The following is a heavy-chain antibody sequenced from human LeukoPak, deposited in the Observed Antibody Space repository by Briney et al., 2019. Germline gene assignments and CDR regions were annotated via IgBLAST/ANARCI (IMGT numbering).Heavy chain of an antibody. D-gene: IGHD2-15*01. CDR2: ISSRGSNI. V-gene: IGHV3-48*03. J-gene: IGHJ4*02. CDR3: ARVKVVAATRLFDY. Sequence: GGSLRLSCAASGFTFSSYEMNWVRQAPGKGLEWVSYISSRGSNIYYADAVKGRFTISRDNPKNSLYLQMNSLRAEDTAVYYCARVKVVAATRLFDYWGQGTLVTVSS. CDR1: GFTFSSYE.